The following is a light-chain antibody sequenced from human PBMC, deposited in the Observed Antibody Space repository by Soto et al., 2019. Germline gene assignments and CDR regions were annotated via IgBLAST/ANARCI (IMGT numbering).Light chain of an antibody. CDR3: QQRSNWPPIT. J-gene: IGKJ5*01. Sequence: EFVLTQSPATLSLSPGERATLSCRASQHISGYLALYQQKPVQAPSLXXYDASNRANGVPARFSGSGSGTDFTLTLSSLEPADFAIYDCQQRSNWPPITFGQGTRLEIK. CDR2: DAS. V-gene: IGKV3-11*01. CDR1: QHISGY.